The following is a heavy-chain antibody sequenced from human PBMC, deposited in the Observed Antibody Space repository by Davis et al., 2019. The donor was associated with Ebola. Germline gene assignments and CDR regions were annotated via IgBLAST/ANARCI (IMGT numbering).Heavy chain of an antibody. CDR3: ARERTTTSRGGRYYYGMDV. V-gene: IGHV1-46*03. CDR1: GYTFTSYA. Sequence: ASVKVSCKASGYTFTSYAMNWVRQAPGQGLEWMGIINPSGGSTSYAQKFQGRVTMTRDTSTSTVYMELSSLRSEDTAVYYCARERTTTSRGGRYYYGMDVWGQGTTVTVSS. CDR2: INPSGGST. D-gene: IGHD2-2*01. J-gene: IGHJ6*02.